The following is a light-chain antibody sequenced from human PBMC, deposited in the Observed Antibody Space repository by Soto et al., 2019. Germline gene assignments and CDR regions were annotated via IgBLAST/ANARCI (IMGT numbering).Light chain of an antibody. CDR1: QSARSS. Sequence: EVVMTQSPATLSVSPGERATLSCRASQSARSSLGWYQQKPGQPPSLLIYDVSIRAPGIPARFNGSGSGTEFTLTISSLQSEDFAVYYCRQYNNWPPTFGQGTRLEIK. CDR3: RQYNNWPPT. CDR2: DVS. J-gene: IGKJ5*01. V-gene: IGKV3-15*01.